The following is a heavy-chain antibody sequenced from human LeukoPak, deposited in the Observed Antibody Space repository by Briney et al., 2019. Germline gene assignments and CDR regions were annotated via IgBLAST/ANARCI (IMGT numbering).Heavy chain of an antibody. J-gene: IGHJ3*02. V-gene: IGHV4-4*08. CDR2: LYETGNT. Sequence: SQTLSLTCTVSGGSIRVHHRSWARQPPAKGLEWIGYLYETGNTNYKPSLKSRVTISVHTSKNQIPLKLSSVTAADAAVYFCAKEGMGTEATTSDGAFDMWGRGTTVPV. CDR1: GGSIRVHH. D-gene: IGHD1-1*01. CDR3: AKEGMGTEATTSDGAFDM.